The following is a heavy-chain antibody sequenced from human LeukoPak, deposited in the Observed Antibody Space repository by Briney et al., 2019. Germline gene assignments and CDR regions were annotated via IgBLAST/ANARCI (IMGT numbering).Heavy chain of an antibody. CDR3: ANLPLTGYYGFDF. Sequence: GGSLRLSCAASGFTFSSYAMSWVRQAPGKGLEWVSTISGSGGSTYYADSVKGRFTISRDNSKNTLYLQMNSLRAEGTAVYYCANLPLTGYYGFDFWGQGTLVTVSS. CDR2: ISGSGGST. CDR1: GFTFSSYA. J-gene: IGHJ4*02. D-gene: IGHD3-9*01. V-gene: IGHV3-23*01.